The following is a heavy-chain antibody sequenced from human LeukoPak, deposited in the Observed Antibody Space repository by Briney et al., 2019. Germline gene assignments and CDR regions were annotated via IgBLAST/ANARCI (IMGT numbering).Heavy chain of an antibody. J-gene: IGHJ2*01. CDR3: ARRAALYYYDSSGIYFDL. CDR2: INHSGST. D-gene: IGHD3-22*01. V-gene: IGHV4-34*01. CDR1: GGSFSGYY. Sequence: PSETLSLTCAVYGGSFSGYYWSWIRQPPGKGLEWIGEINHSGSTNYNPSLKSRVTISVDTSKNQFSLKLSSVTAADTAVYYCARRAALYYYDSSGIYFDLWGRGTLVTVSS.